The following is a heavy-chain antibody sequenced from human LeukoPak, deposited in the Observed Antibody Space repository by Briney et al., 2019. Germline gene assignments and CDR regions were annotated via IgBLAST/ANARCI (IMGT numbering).Heavy chain of an antibody. D-gene: IGHD2/OR15-2a*01. V-gene: IGHV3-23*01. J-gene: IGHJ6*02. CDR1: EFTFDDYA. CDR3: AKFDIVIKYGMDV. CDR2: ISGSGGTI. Sequence: GSLRLSCAASEFTFDDYAMTWVRQAPGMGLEWVSAISGSGGTIYYADSVKGRFTISKDNSKNTLYLQMNSLRAEDTAVYYCAKFDIVIKYGMDVWGQGTTVTVSS.